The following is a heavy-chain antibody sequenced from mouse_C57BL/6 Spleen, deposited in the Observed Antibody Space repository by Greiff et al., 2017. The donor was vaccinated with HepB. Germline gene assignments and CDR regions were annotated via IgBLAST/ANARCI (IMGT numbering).Heavy chain of an antibody. CDR3: ALYDYDGGEFVY. Sequence: VQLQQPGAELVKPGASVKMSCKASGYTFTSYWITWVKQRPGQGLEWIGDIYPGSGSTNYNEKFKSKATLTVDTSSSTAYMQLSSLTSEDSAVYYCALYDYDGGEFVYWGQGTLVTVSA. CDR2: IYPGSGST. CDR1: GYTFTSYW. V-gene: IGHV1-55*01. J-gene: IGHJ3*01. D-gene: IGHD2-4*01.